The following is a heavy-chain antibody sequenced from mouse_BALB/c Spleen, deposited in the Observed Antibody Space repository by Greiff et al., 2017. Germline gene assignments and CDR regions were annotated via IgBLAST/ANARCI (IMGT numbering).Heavy chain of an antibody. V-gene: IGHV6-6*02. CDR1: GFTFSNYW. J-gene: IGHJ4*01. CDR3: TRRESYYSYAMDY. CDR2: IRLKSNNYAT. Sequence: EVKLVESGGGLVQPGGSMKLSCVASGFTFSNYWMNWVRQSPEKGLEWVAEIRLKSNNYATHYAESVKGRFTISRDDSKSSVYLQMNNLRAEDTGIYYCTRRESYYSYAMDYWGQGTSVTVSS. D-gene: IGHD6-1*02.